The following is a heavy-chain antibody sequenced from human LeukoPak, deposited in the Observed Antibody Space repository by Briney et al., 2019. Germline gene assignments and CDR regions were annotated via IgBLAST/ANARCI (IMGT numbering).Heavy chain of an antibody. D-gene: IGHD6-19*01. Sequence: SETLSLTCTVSGGSISSYYWSWLRQPPGKGLEWIGYIYYSGSTNYNPSLKSRVTISVDTSKNQFSLKLSSVTAADTAVYYCARVDSSGWGIFDYWGQGTLVTVSS. CDR1: GGSISSYY. V-gene: IGHV4-59*01. CDR3: ARVDSSGWGIFDY. J-gene: IGHJ4*02. CDR2: IYYSGST.